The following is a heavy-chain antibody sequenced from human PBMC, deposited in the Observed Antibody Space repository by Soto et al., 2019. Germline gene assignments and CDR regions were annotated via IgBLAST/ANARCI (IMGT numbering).Heavy chain of an antibody. CDR2: ISSSSSTI. CDR3: ARDRPGYSDGLDY. V-gene: IGHV3-48*01. D-gene: IGHD5-18*01. Sequence: EVQLVESGGGLVQPGGSLRLSCAASGFTFSSYSMNWVRQAPGKGLEWVSYISSSSSTIYYADSVKGRFTISRDNAKNSLYLQMNSLRAEDTAVYYWARDRPGYSDGLDYWGQVTLVTVYS. CDR1: GFTFSSYS. J-gene: IGHJ4*02.